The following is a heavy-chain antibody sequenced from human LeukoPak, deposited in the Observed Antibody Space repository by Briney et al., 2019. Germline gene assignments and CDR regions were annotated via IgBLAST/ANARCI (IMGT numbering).Heavy chain of an antibody. Sequence: ASVKVSCKVSGYTLTELSMHWVRQAPGKGLEWMGGFDPEDGETIYAQKFQGRVTMTEDTPTDTAYMELSSLRSEDTAVYYCATDKKWEPGTRTGAFDIWGQGTMVTVSS. CDR2: FDPEDGET. CDR3: ATDKKWEPGTRTGAFDI. D-gene: IGHD1-26*01. J-gene: IGHJ3*02. CDR1: GYTLTELS. V-gene: IGHV1-24*01.